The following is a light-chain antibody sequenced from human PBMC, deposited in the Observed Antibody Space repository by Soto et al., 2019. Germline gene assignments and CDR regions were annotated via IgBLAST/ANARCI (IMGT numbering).Light chain of an antibody. CDR1: QSISNY. Sequence: DVQMTQSPSSLSASVGDRVTITCRASQSISNYLDWYQQKPGKAPKLLIFAAYALQSGVPSRFSGSGSGTEFTLTISSLEPEDFATYYCQQSYSIPWTFGQGTKVEIK. CDR2: AAY. V-gene: IGKV1-39*01. J-gene: IGKJ1*01. CDR3: QQSYSIPWT.